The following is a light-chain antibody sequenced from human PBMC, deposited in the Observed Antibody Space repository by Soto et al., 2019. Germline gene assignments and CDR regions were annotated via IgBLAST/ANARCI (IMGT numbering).Light chain of an antibody. V-gene: IGKV1-5*03. Sequence: DIQMTPSPSTLSGSVGDRVTITCRTSQTISSWWAWYQQKPGKAPKLLIHKASTLKSGVPSRFSGSESGTEFTLTISSLQPDDFATYYCQHYNSYSEAFGQGTKVDIK. J-gene: IGKJ1*01. CDR1: QTISSW. CDR3: QHYNSYSEA. CDR2: KAS.